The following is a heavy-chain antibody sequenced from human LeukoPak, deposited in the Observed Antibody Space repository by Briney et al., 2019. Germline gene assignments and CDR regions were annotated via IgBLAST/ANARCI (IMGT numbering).Heavy chain of an antibody. V-gene: IGHV3-48*04. J-gene: IGHJ3*02. CDR2: ISSTGRRI. CDR1: GFTFSSYW. CDR3: ARDYRDWAFDI. D-gene: IGHD5-24*01. Sequence: PGGSLRLSCAASGFTFSSYWMTWVRQAPGKGLEWVSHISSTGRRIYYADSVKGRFTISRDNAKNSLFLQINGLRAEDTAVFYCARDYRDWAFDIWGQGTVVTVSS.